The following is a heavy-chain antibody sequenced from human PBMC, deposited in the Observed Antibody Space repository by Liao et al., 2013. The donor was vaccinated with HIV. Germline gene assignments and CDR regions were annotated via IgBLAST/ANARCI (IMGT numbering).Heavy chain of an antibody. V-gene: IGHV4-59*01. CDR2: IYNSGNT. D-gene: IGHD3-10*01. CDR3: ARGTYYYGSGTTHQYFKH. CDR1: GGSIRTYH. Sequence: QVQLQESGPGLVKPSETLSLTCTVSGGSIRTYHWSWIRQYPGKGLEWIGYIYNSGNTNYNPSLKSRVMISADTSKNQISLKVNSVTAADTAVYYCARGTYYYGSGTTHQYFKHWGQGTLVTVSS. J-gene: IGHJ1*01.